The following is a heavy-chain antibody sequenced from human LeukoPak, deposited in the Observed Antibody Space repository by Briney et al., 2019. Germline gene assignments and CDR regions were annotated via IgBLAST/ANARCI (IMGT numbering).Heavy chain of an antibody. V-gene: IGHV3-64*01. Sequence: PGGSLRLSCAASGFTFSSYAMHWVRQAPGKGLEYVSAISSNGGSTYYANSVKGRFTICRDNSKNTLYLQMGSLRAEDMAVYYCARYCSGGSCASNLDAFDIWGQGTMVTVSS. CDR1: GFTFSSYA. D-gene: IGHD2-15*01. J-gene: IGHJ3*02. CDR2: ISSNGGST. CDR3: ARYCSGGSCASNLDAFDI.